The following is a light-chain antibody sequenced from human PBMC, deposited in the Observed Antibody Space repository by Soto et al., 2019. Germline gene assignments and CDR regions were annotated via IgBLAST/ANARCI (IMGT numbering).Light chain of an antibody. J-gene: IGLJ2*01. V-gene: IGLV1-44*01. CDR2: SDN. Sequence: QSALTQPPSASGTPGQGVTMSCSGSFSNIGSNTVNWYRQLPGTAPKLLVDSDNQRPSGVPDRFSGSKSGTSASLAISGLQSEDEADYYCAAWDDSLKRPVFGGGTKVTVL. CDR1: FSNIGSNT. CDR3: AAWDDSLKRPV.